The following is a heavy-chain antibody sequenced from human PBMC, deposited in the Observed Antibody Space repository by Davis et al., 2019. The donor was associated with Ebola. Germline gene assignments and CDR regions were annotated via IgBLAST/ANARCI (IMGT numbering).Heavy chain of an antibody. Sequence: ASVKVSCKASGYTLTGNYIHWVRQAPGQGPEWMGWINCNSGGTNYAQKFQGRVTMTRETSINTAYMELSWLNSDYTAVYYCAGYSSSWYEVDDYHGLEVWGRGTTVTVSS. D-gene: IGHD6-13*01. CDR2: INCNSGGT. CDR3: AGYSSSWYEVDDYHGLEV. V-gene: IGHV1-2*02. J-gene: IGHJ6*02. CDR1: GYTLTGNY.